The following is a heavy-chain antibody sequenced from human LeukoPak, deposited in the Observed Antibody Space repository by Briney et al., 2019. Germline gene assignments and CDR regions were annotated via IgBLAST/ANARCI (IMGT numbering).Heavy chain of an antibody. J-gene: IGHJ3*01. V-gene: IGHV4-59*11. D-gene: IGHD3-22*01. CDR3: ARLLDNDISGDPDTFDV. CDR2: VSYAGGT. Sequence: SETLCLTCAVSGGSLSGHYRSWIWQPPGKRLEWIGYVSYAGGTEYNPSPQSRVTISIDTSKSKFSLKLTSVTSADTAVYSCARLLDNDISGDPDTFDVWGQGTTVIVSS. CDR1: GGSLSGHY.